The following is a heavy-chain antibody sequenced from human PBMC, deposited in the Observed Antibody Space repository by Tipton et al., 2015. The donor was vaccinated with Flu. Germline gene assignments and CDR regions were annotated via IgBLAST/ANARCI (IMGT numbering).Heavy chain of an antibody. CDR1: RGSISSGGAY. CDR2: IYYSGSS. D-gene: IGHD3-10*01. Sequence: LRLSCTVSRGSISSGGAYWTWVRQHPGKALEWIGCIYYSGSSYYNPSLQSRVTISVDTSKNQFSLRLNSVTAADTAVYYCARDQGFGGGLAYDYYLMDVWGQGTTVTVSS. J-gene: IGHJ6*01. V-gene: IGHV4-31*03. CDR3: ARDQGFGGGLAYDYYLMDV.